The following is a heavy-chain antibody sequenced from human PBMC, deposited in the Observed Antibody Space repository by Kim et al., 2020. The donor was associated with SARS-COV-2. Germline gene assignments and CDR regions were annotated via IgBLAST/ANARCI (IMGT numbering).Heavy chain of an antibody. D-gene: IGHD3-10*01. Sequence: DSVRGRFTISRDNSKNTLFLQMDSLGVDDTAVYYCAKDLLYVPGRGYFDSWGQGVVVTVSS. V-gene: IGHV3-23*01. J-gene: IGHJ4*02. CDR3: AKDLLYVPGRGYFDS.